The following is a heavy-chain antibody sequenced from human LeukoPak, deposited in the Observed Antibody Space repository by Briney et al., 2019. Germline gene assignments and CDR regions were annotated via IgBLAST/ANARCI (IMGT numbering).Heavy chain of an antibody. CDR3: QSRFLEWLLDY. CDR2: IYYGGYT. D-gene: IGHD3-3*01. J-gene: IGHJ4*02. V-gene: IGHV4-39*01. CDR1: GGSISSGGYY. Sequence: SETLSLTCTVSGGSISSGGYYWSWIRQPPGKGLEWIGSIYYGGYTYYNPSLKSRVTISVDTSKNQFSLKLSSVTAADTAIYYCQSRFLEWLLDYWGQGTLVTVSS.